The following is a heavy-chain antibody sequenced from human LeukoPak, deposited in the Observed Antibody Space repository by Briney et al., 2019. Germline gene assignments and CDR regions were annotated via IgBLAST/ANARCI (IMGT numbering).Heavy chain of an antibody. CDR2: ISWNSSSI. D-gene: IGHD2-2*01. Sequence: GGSLRLSCAVSGFTFSSYAMNWVRQAPGKGLEWVSGISWNSSSIGYADSVKGRFTISRDNAKNSLYLQMNSLRAEDTAVYYCAKSLYCSSSSCYGFYYYYYYMDVWGKGTTVTVSS. CDR3: AKSLYCSSSSCYGFYYYYYYMDV. V-gene: IGHV3-9*01. CDR1: GFTFSSYA. J-gene: IGHJ6*03.